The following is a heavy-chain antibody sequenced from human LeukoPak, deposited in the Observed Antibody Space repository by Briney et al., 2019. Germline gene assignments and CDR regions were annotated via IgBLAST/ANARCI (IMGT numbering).Heavy chain of an antibody. CDR3: ARPVAYCGGDCYSGDAFDI. J-gene: IGHJ3*02. V-gene: IGHV4-39*01. CDR1: GGSISSSSYY. D-gene: IGHD2-21*01. CDR2: IYYGGST. Sequence: PSETLSLTXTVSGGSISSSSYYWGWIRQPPGKGLEWIGSIYYGGSTYYNPSLKSRVTISVDTSKNQFSLKLSSVTAADTAVYYCARPVAYCGGDCYSGDAFDIWGQGTMVTVSS.